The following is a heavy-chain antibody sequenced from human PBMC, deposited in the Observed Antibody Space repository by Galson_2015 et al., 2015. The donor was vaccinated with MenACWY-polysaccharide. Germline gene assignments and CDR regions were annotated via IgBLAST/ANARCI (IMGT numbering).Heavy chain of an antibody. V-gene: IGHV1-8*01. Sequence: SVKVSCKASVYKFTSYDINWVRQATGQGLEWMGLMNPNNVNTGYAHNFQGRVTMTSSSAMSTSFMELSSLRSQDTAVYYCARIMARGYAVADAWGQGTVVTVSS. CDR3: ARIMARGYAVADA. D-gene: IGHD5-12*01. CDR2: MNPNNVNT. J-gene: IGHJ5*02. CDR1: VYKFTSYD.